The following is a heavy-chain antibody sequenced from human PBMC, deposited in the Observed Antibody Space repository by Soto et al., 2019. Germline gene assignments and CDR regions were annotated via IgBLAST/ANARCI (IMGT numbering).Heavy chain of an antibody. D-gene: IGHD5-18*01. V-gene: IGHV4-30-4*01. CDR3: ASQNGGYSYGRGSYYYYGMDV. CDR2: IYYSGST. J-gene: IGHJ6*02. Sequence: SETLSLTCTVSGGSISSGDYYWSWIRQPPGKGLEWIGYIYYSGSTYYNPSLKSRVTISVDTSKNQFSLKLSSVTAADTAVYYCASQNGGYSYGRGSYYYYGMDVWGQGTTVTVSS. CDR1: GGSISSGDYY.